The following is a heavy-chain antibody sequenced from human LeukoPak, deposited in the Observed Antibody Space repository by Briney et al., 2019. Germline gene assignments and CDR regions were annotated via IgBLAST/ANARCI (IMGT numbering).Heavy chain of an antibody. Sequence: GESLKISCKGSGYSFTSYWIGWVRQMPGKGLEWMAIIYPGDSDTRYSPSFQGQVTISADKSISTAYLQWSSLKASDTAMYYCAKPYYYDSGQYYFHYWGQGTLVTAPS. CDR3: AKPYYYDSGQYYFHY. D-gene: IGHD3-10*01. J-gene: IGHJ4*02. CDR1: GYSFTSYW. CDR2: IYPGDSDT. V-gene: IGHV5-51*01.